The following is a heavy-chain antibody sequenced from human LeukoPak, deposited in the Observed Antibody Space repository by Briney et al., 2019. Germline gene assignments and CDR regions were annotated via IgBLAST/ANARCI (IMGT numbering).Heavy chain of an antibody. Sequence: PGESLKISCKASGYSFTNYWISWVRQMPGKGLEWMGSIDPRDSYTKYSPSFEGHVTISVDKSISSAFLQWNSLKASDSAMYYCATGASKVTTDFANYWGQGTQVAVSS. CDR1: GYSFTNYW. CDR2: IDPRDSYT. CDR3: ATGASKVTTDFANY. J-gene: IGHJ4*02. V-gene: IGHV5-10-1*01. D-gene: IGHD4-17*01.